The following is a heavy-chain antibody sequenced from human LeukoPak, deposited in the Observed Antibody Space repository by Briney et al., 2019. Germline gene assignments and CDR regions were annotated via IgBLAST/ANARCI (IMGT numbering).Heavy chain of an antibody. J-gene: IGHJ4*02. V-gene: IGHV3-30*02. D-gene: IGHD2-2*01. CDR1: GFTFSSYA. CDR3: VKGQLRYCSGTSCYYFDY. Sequence: QAGGSLRLSCVASGFTFSSYAMHWVRQAPGKGLEWVAFIRYDGSNTYYANSVKGRFTISRDNSKNTLYLQMNSLRAEDTAVYYCVKGQLRYCSGTSCYYFDYWGQGTLVTVSS. CDR2: IRYDGSNT.